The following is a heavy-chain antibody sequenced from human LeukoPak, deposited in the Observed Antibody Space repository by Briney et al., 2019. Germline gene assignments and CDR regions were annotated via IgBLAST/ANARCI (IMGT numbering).Heavy chain of an antibody. J-gene: IGHJ4*02. CDR3: ARESRGYSYGTVSDY. D-gene: IGHD5-18*01. V-gene: IGHV3-30*03. CDR2: ISYDGSNK. CDR1: GFTFSSYG. Sequence: GGSLRLSCAASGFTFSSYGMPWVRQAPGKGVEWVAVISYDGSNKYYADSVKGRFTISRDNSKNTLYLQMNSLRAEDTAVYYCARESRGYSYGTVSDYWGQGTLVTVSS.